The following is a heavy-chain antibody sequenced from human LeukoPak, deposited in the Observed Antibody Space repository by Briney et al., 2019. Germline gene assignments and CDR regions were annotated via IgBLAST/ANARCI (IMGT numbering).Heavy chain of an antibody. D-gene: IGHD6-19*01. CDR1: HGSISSYY. J-gene: IGHJ4*02. Sequence: SETLSLTCTVSHGSISSYYWSWIRQPPGKGLEWIGYIYYSGSTDYNPSLKSRVTISVDTSKNQFSLKLSSVTAADTAVYYCARFKRAGGWSYFDYWGQGTLVTVSS. CDR2: IYYSGST. V-gene: IGHV4-59*01. CDR3: ARFKRAGGWSYFDY.